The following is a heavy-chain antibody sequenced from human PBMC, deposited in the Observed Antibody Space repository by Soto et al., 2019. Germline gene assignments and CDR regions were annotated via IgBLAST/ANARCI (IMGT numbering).Heavy chain of an antibody. D-gene: IGHD1-26*01. Sequence: GGSLRLSCAASGSIFSSYGMFWVRQAPGRGLEWVALILYDGRNTYYSDSVKGRFTVSRDNSKSTLYLQMNSLRAEDTAVYYCAKGSYSGRYSDFDYWGQGTLVTVSS. J-gene: IGHJ4*02. V-gene: IGHV3-30*18. CDR1: GSIFSSYG. CDR3: AKGSYSGRYSDFDY. CDR2: ILYDGRNT.